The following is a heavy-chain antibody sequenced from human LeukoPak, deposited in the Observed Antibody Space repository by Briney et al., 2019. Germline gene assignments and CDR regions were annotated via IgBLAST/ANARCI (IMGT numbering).Heavy chain of an antibody. D-gene: IGHD1-26*01. J-gene: IGHJ4*02. V-gene: IGHV3-48*01. CDR2: ISSSSDTI. CDR1: GSTFSSYW. CDR3: ARGPLSGSYHRTFDH. Sequence: GGSLRLSCAASGSTFSSYWMNWVRQAPGKGLEWVSYISSSSDTIYYADSVKGRFTISRDNAKNSLYLQMNSLRAEDTAVYYCARGPLSGSYHRTFDHWGQGTLVTVSS.